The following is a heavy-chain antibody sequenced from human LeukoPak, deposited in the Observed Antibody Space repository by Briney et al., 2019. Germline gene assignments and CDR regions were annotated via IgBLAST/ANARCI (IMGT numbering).Heavy chain of an antibody. D-gene: IGHD5-24*01. J-gene: IGHJ4*02. CDR3: AKDDAWLQFND. V-gene: IGHV3-23*01. CDR1: GFTFSRHG. CDR2: ISPSGDIK. Sequence: EGTLRLSCVASGFTFSRHGMNWVRQAPGKGLEWVSGISPSGDIKYYVDSVKGRFTVSRDNSKNTVHLQINSLRDEDTAVYYCAKDDAWLQFNDWGQGTLVTVSS.